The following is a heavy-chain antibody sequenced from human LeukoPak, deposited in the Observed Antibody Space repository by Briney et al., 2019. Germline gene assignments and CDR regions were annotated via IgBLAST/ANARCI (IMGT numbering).Heavy chain of an antibody. J-gene: IGHJ4*02. V-gene: IGHV3-23*01. D-gene: IGHD3/OR15-3a*01. CDR1: GFTFSSYA. Sequence: GGSLRLSCAASGFTFSSYAMSWVRQAPGKGLEWVSTISAGVGSTYYADSVKGRFTISRDNSKNTLYLQMNSLRAEDTAVYYCARGTYYFDYWGQGTLVTVSS. CDR3: ARGTYYFDY. CDR2: ISAGVGST.